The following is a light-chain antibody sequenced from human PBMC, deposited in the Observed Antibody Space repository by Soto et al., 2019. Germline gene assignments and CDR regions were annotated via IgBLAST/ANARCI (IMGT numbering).Light chain of an antibody. V-gene: IGLV2-14*01. J-gene: IGLJ2*01. CDR2: DVS. Sequence: QSALTQPASVSGSPGQSITISCTGTSSDIGGYNYVSWYQQHPGKAPKLMIYDVSNRPSGVSFRFSGSKSGNTASLTISGLQAEDEADYYCSSYSSSHTLDVIFGGGTKLTVL. CDR3: SSYSSSHTLDVI. CDR1: SSDIGGYNY.